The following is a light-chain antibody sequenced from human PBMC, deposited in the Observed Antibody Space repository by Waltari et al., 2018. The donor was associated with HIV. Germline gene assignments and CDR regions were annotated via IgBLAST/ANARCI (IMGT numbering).Light chain of an antibody. V-gene: IGLV1-40*01. Sequence: QSVLTQPPSVSGAPGQRVTISCTGTSSNIGAGYDVPWYQLLPGTAPKLLIYGNSNRPSGVPDRFSGSKSGTSASLAITGLQAEDEADYYCQSYDTSLSGSVFGGGTKLTVL. J-gene: IGLJ3*02. CDR2: GNS. CDR3: QSYDTSLSGSV. CDR1: SSNIGAGYD.